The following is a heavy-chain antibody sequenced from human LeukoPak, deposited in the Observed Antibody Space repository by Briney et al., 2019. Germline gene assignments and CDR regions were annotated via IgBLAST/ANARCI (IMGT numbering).Heavy chain of an antibody. CDR3: ASNVVVPAVHYGMDV. CDR2: INHSGST. V-gene: IGHV4-34*01. D-gene: IGHD2-15*01. CDR1: GGSFSGYY. Sequence: SETLSLTCAVYGGSFSGYYWSWIRQPPGKGLEWIGEINHSGSTNYNPYFTSRVTISVETSKNQFSLKLSSVTAADTAVYYCASNVVVPAVHYGMDVWGQGTTVTVSS. J-gene: IGHJ6*02.